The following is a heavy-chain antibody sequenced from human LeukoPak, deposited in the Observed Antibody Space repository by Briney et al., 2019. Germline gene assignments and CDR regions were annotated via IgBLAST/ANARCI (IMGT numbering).Heavy chain of an antibody. CDR2: ITGRGSPI. V-gene: IGHV3-48*02. J-gene: IGHJ4*01. Sequence: GGSLRLSCAASGFTFSTYSMNWVRRAPGKGLEWVSYITGRGSPIHYADSVKGRFTISRDNAKNSLYLQMNSLRDEDTATYYCTRDPHALDYWGRGTLVTVSS. CDR3: TRDPHALDY. CDR1: GFTFSTYS.